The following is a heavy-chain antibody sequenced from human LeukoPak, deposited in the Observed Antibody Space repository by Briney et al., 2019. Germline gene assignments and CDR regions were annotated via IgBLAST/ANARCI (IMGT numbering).Heavy chain of an antibody. J-gene: IGHJ4*02. CDR1: GYSISSGYY. Sequence: SETLSLTCAVSGYSISSGYYWGWIRQPPGKGLEWIGSIYHSGSTYYNPSLKIRVTISVDTSNNQFSLKLSSVTAADTAVYYCASPPQYCSSTSCYMVYWGQGTLVTVSS. CDR2: IYHSGST. D-gene: IGHD2-2*02. V-gene: IGHV4-38-2*01. CDR3: ASPPQYCSSTSCYMVY.